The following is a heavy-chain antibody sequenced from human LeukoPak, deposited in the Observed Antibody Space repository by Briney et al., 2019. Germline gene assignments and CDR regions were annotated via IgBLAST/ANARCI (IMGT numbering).Heavy chain of an antibody. Sequence: GASVKVSCKASGYTFSDYDVNWVRQAPGQGLEWMGWMNPTSGDTGYAQKFQGRVTMTRSMSRNTAYMELSRLRSVDTAVYFCARVVMKAFYYYYMDVWGKGTTIIISS. CDR2: MNPTSGDT. V-gene: IGHV1-8*01. CDR1: GYTFSDYD. CDR3: ARVVMKAFYYYYMDV. D-gene: IGHD2-21*01. J-gene: IGHJ6*03.